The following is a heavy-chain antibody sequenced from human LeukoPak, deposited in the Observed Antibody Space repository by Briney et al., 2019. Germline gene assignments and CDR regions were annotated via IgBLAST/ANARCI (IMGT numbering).Heavy chain of an antibody. CDR3: AKVRWGSDNALDS. V-gene: IGHV3-74*03. CDR2: ISSDGVIT. J-gene: IGHJ4*02. D-gene: IGHD3-16*01. CDR1: GFTFSEYW. Sequence: GGSLRLSCAASGFTFSEYWMHWVRQAPGKGLVWVSRISSDGVITKYADSVKGRITISRDNSMNTLYLQMNSLRAEDTAVYYCAKVRWGSDNALDSWGQGTLVTGSS.